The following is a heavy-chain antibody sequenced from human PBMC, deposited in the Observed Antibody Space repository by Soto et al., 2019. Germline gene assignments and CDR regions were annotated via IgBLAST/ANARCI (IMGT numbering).Heavy chain of an antibody. Sequence: EVQLVESGGGLVKPGGSLRLSCTTSGFTFYNDNMVWVRQAPGKGLEWVSSISGSGSYIYYADSVRGRFTISRDNAQKSVSLQMNSLRAEDTAAYFCASLYDTLTGFQFAPRGQGTRVIVSS. D-gene: IGHD3-9*01. J-gene: IGHJ5*01. CDR1: GFTFYNDN. CDR3: ASLYDTLTGFQFAP. V-gene: IGHV3-21*01. CDR2: ISGSGSYI.